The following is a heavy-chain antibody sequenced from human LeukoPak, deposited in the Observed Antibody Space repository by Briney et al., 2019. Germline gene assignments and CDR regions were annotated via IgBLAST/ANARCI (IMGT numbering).Heavy chain of an antibody. CDR2: IYYTGST. D-gene: IGHD3-22*01. CDR1: GASIRSSY. V-gene: IGHV4-59*08. CDR3: ARLDRSGYEMGGTWFDP. Sequence: KPSETLSLTCTVSGASIRSSYGSWLRQPPGKGLEWIGYIYYTGSTNSNPPLKSRVTVSVDTSKNQFSLKLSSMTAADTAVYYCARLDRSGYEMGGTWFDPWGQGTLVTVSS. J-gene: IGHJ5*02.